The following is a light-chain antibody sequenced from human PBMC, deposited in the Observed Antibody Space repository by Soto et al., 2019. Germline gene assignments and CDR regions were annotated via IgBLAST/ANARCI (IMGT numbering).Light chain of an antibody. CDR1: SSDVGGYNF. CDR2: EVS. CDR3: SSYSSSSTPVV. V-gene: IGLV2-14*01. J-gene: IGLJ2*01. Sequence: QSALTQPASVSGSPGQSLTMSCTGTSSDVGGYNFVSWYQQHTGKAPKVIFYEVSNRPSGVSYRFSGSKSGNTASLTISGLQAEYEADYYCSSYSSSSTPVVFGGGTKVTVL.